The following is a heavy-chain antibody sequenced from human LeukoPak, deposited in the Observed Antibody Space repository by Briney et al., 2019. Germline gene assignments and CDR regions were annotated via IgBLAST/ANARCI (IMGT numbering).Heavy chain of an antibody. Sequence: PSETLSLTCSVSGGSISSLYWSWIRQPPGKGLEWIGYIYYTGSTNYNPSLKSRVTMFVDMSKNQFSLKLSSVTAADTAVYYCAREYSSDRYFDYWGQGTLVTVSS. CDR2: IYYTGST. V-gene: IGHV4-59*12. CDR1: GGSISSLY. CDR3: AREYSSDRYFDY. J-gene: IGHJ4*02. D-gene: IGHD6-19*01.